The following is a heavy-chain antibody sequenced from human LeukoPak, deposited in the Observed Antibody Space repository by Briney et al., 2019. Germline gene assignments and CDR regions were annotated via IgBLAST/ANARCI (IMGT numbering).Heavy chain of an antibody. CDR1: GASISTYY. CDR3: ARLQPNSGEWAFDI. CDR2: LYSRGSP. D-gene: IGHD1-1*01. J-gene: IGHJ3*02. Sequence: SETLSLTCTVSGASISTYYWSWIRQSPGKGLEWIGYLYSRGSPNYNLSLKRRVTISVDTSKNHFSLTLSSVTAADTAVYYCARLQPNSGEWAFDIWGQGTMVTVSS. V-gene: IGHV4-59*01.